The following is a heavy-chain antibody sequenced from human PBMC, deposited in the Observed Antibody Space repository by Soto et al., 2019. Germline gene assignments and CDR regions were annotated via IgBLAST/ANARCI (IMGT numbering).Heavy chain of an antibody. CDR2: ISGSGGTT. CDR3: AKLKEGDNWFDP. CDR1: GFTFSSYA. J-gene: IGHJ5*02. Sequence: PGGSLRLSCAASGFTFSSYAMSWVRQAPGKWLEWVSAISGSGGTTYDADTVKGQNTNSRDNLKITLYLEMNSLRSEGTAGFYCAKLKEGDNWFDPWGQGTLVTVSS. V-gene: IGHV3-23*01. D-gene: IGHD3-16*01.